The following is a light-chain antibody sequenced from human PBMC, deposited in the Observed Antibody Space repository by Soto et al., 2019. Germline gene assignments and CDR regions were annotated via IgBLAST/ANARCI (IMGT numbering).Light chain of an antibody. J-gene: IGKJ4*01. V-gene: IGKV3-15*01. CDR1: QSLGSN. CDR3: QQYNSWPLT. CDR2: GAS. Sequence: TVMAQSPSTLSVVPGERATLSCRASQSLGSNLAWCQQKPGQAPRLLIYGASTRAAGIPARFSGSGSGTEFTLTISSLQSEDSAVYYCQQYNSWPLTFGGGTKVDIK.